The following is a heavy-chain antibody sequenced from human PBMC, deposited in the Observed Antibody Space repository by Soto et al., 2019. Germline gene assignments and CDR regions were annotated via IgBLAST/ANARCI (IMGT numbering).Heavy chain of an antibody. CDR1: GGSISSRTHY. Sequence: SETLSLTCSVSGGSISSRTHYWGWIRQPPGKGLEWIGSVHYSGSTSYNPSLKSRVTISVDTSKRQFSLKLSSVTAADTAVYYCARLRLTMVRAFGDWGQGTLVTVSS. CDR3: ARLRLTMVRAFGD. J-gene: IGHJ4*02. V-gene: IGHV4-39*01. CDR2: VHYSGST. D-gene: IGHD3-10*01.